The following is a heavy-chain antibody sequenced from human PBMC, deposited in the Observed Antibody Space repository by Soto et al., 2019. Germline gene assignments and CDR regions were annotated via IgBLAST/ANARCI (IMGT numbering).Heavy chain of an antibody. CDR3: AKGAKNTQSTIFGVIIIPYYYYYYMDV. J-gene: IGHJ6*03. Sequence: GGSLRLSCAASGFTFSSYAMSWVRQAPGKGLEWVSAISGSGGSTYYADSVKGRFTISRDNSKNTLYLQMNSLRAEDTAVYYCAKGAKNTQSTIFGVIIIPYYYYYYMDVWGKGTTVTVS. D-gene: IGHD3-3*01. CDR1: GFTFSSYA. CDR2: ISGSGGST. V-gene: IGHV3-23*01.